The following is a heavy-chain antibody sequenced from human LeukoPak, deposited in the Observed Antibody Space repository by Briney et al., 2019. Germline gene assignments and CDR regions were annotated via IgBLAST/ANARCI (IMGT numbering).Heavy chain of an antibody. J-gene: IGHJ3*02. CDR3: ARGSPVGMRAAFDI. D-gene: IGHD2-8*01. CDR1: GFTFSSYA. Sequence: PGGSLRLSCAASGFTFSSYAMHWVRQAPGKGLEWVAVISYDGSNKYYADSVKGRFTISRDNSKNTLYLQMNSLRAEDTAVYYCARGSPVGMRAAFDIWGQGTMVTVSS. CDR2: ISYDGSNK. V-gene: IGHV3-30*04.